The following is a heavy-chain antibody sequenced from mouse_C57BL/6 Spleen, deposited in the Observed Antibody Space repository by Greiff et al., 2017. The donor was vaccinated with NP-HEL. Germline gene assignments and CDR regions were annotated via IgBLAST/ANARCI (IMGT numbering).Heavy chain of an antibody. J-gene: IGHJ1*03. CDR3: ARHAGSSSWYFDV. Sequence: EVMLVESGGDLVKPGGSLKLSCAASGFTFSSYGMSWVRQTPDKRLEWVATISSGGSYTYYPDSVKGRFTISRDNAKNTLYLQMSSLKSEDTAMYYCARHAGSSSWYFDVWGTGTTVTVSS. CDR2: ISSGGSYT. CDR1: GFTFSSYG. D-gene: IGHD1-1*01. V-gene: IGHV5-6*01.